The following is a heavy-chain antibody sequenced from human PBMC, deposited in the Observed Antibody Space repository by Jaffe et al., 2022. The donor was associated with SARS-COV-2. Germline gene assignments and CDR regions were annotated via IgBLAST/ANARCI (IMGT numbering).Heavy chain of an antibody. V-gene: IGHV3-23*01. J-gene: IGHJ4*02. CDR3: AQGLDGWPFDY. CDR2: ISVSGATT. Sequence: EVQLLESGGGLVQPGGSLRLSCAASGFTFDSHDMSWVRQAPGKGLEWVSVISVSGATTYYADSVKGRFTISRDNSRNTLYLQMSSLRAEDTAVYYCAQGLDGWPFDYWGQGTLVTVSS. CDR1: GFTFDSHD. D-gene: IGHD6-19*01.